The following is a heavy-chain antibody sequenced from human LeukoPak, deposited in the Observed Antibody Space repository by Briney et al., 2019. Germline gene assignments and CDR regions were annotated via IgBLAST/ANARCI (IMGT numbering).Heavy chain of an antibody. Sequence: GGSLRLSCAASGFTFSSYGMHWVRQAPGKGLEWVAVISYDGSNKYYADSVKGRFTISRDNSKNTLYLQMNSLRAEDTAVYYCAKEYYDIFTGYFIWGQGTMVTVSS. CDR1: GFTFSSYG. J-gene: IGHJ3*02. V-gene: IGHV3-30*18. CDR2: ISYDGSNK. CDR3: AKEYYDIFTGYFI. D-gene: IGHD3-9*01.